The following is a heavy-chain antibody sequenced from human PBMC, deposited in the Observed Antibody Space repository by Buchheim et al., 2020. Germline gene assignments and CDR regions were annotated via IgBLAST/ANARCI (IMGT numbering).Heavy chain of an antibody. Sequence: QVHLVESGGGVVQPGRSLRLSCEASGFTFSTSGIHWVRQAPGKGLEWVAVIWHDEDNKYYTDSVKGRFTISRDNSKNTLYLQMNSLRAEDTAVYYCAKDSGRVFRYYDYWGQGTL. CDR2: IWHDEDNK. CDR1: GFTFSTSG. J-gene: IGHJ4*02. D-gene: IGHD3-10*01. CDR3: AKDSGRVFRYYDY. V-gene: IGHV3-33*06.